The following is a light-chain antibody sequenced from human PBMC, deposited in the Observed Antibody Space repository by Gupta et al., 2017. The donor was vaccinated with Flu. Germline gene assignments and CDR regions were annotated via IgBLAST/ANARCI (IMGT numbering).Light chain of an antibody. Sequence: DIVMTQYQLSLPVTPGEPASISCRSSQSLRHSNGYNYLDWYLQKPGQSPQLLIYLGSNRASGVPDRFSGSGSGTDFTLKISRVEAEDVGVYYCRQSPENPRTFGEGTKLEIK. CDR2: LGS. CDR1: QSLRHSNGYNY. CDR3: RQSPENPRT. J-gene: IGKJ2*01. V-gene: IGKV2-28*01.